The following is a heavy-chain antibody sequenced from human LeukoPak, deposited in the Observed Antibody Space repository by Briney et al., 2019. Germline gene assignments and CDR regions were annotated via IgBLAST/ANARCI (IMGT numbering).Heavy chain of an antibody. J-gene: IGHJ6*03. V-gene: IGHV4-59*11. Sequence: SETLSLTCTVSGGSISSHYWSWIRQPPGKGLEWIGHINYSGITFDNPSLKSRVTISLHTSRNQFSLKLTSVTAADTAVYYCAREVTAAVGDYYHYYMDVWGKGTTVTVSS. CDR3: AREVTAAVGDYYHYYMDV. CDR2: INYSGIT. D-gene: IGHD6-25*01. CDR1: GGSISSHY.